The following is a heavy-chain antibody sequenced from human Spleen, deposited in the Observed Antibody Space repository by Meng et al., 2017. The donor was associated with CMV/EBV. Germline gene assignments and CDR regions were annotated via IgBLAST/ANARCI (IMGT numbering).Heavy chain of an antibody. D-gene: IGHD2/OR15-2a*01. CDR3: ARGLYASSSPGRD. V-gene: IGHV4-59*01. CDR1: GDSITSFY. J-gene: IGHJ4*02. Sequence: SETLSLTCTVSGDSITSFYWNWIRQSPGKGLEWLGYIHFSGSKNYNPSLKGRLTISADTSKNQFYLDLRSVTAADTAVYFCARGLYASSSPGRDWGQGALVTVSS. CDR2: IHFSGSK.